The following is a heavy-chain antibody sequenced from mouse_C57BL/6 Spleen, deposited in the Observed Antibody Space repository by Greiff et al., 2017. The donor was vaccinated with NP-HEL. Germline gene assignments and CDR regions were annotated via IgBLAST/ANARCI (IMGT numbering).Heavy chain of an antibody. CDR2: ISYDGSN. CDR1: GYSITSGYY. Sequence: EVQLQQSGPGLVKPSQSLSLTCSVTGYSITSGYYWNWIRQFPGNKLEWMGYISYDGSNNYNPSLKNRISITRDTSKNQFFLKLNSVTTEDTATYYCAGGYFDVWGTGTTVTVSS. CDR3: AGGYFDV. J-gene: IGHJ1*03. V-gene: IGHV3-6*01.